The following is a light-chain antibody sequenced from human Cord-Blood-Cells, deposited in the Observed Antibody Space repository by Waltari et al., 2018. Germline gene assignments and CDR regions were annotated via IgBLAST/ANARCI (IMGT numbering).Light chain of an antibody. Sequence: AILMTPSPSSLSSSTGERVTTTCRASQGISSYLAWYQQKTGKAPKLLIYAASTLQSGVPSRFSGSGSGTDFTFTISSLQSEDFATYYCQQYYSYPRTFGQGTKVEIK. V-gene: IGKV1-8*01. CDR1: QGISSY. CDR2: AAS. CDR3: QQYYSYPRT. J-gene: IGKJ1*01.